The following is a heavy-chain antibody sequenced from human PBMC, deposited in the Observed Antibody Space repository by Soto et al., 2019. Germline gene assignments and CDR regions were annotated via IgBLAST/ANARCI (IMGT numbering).Heavy chain of an antibody. CDR3: ATRLNDFWSGYHRAGAFDI. CDR2: ISGSGGST. J-gene: IGHJ3*02. CDR1: GFTFSSYA. Sequence: GGSLRLSCAASGFTFSSYAMSWVRQAPGKGLEWFSAISGSGGSTYYADSVKGRFTISRDNSKNTLYLQMNSLRAEDTAVYYCATRLNDFWSGYHRAGAFDIWGQGTMVNVS. D-gene: IGHD3-3*01. V-gene: IGHV3-23*01.